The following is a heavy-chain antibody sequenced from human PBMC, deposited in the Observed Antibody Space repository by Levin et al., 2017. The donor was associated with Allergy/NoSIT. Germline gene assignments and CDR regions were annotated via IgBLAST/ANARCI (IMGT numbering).Heavy chain of an antibody. CDR3: ARTYHGSLTDY. Sequence: SGPTLVKPTQTLTLTCTVSGFSLSTSGMRVSWIRQPPGKALEWLARIDWDDDKFYNTSLKTRLTISKDTSKNQVVLTMTNVDPVDTGTYYCARTYHGSLTDYWGQGTLVTVSS. CDR1: GFSLSTSGMR. J-gene: IGHJ4*02. CDR2: IDWDDDK. V-gene: IGHV2-70*04. D-gene: IGHD3-10*01.